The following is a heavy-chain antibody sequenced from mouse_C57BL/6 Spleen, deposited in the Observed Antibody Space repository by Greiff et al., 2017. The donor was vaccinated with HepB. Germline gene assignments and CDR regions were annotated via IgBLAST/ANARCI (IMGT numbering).Heavy chain of an antibody. V-gene: IGHV5-4*01. D-gene: IGHD1-1*01. Sequence: EVQRVESGGGLVKPGGSLKLSCAASGFTFSSYAMSWVRQTPEKRLEWVATISDGGSYTYYPDNVKGRFTISRDNAKNNLYLQMSHLKSEDTAMYYCARVYYGSSFLFDYWGQGTTLTVSS. CDR1: GFTFSSYA. CDR2: ISDGGSYT. CDR3: ARVYYGSSFLFDY. J-gene: IGHJ2*01.